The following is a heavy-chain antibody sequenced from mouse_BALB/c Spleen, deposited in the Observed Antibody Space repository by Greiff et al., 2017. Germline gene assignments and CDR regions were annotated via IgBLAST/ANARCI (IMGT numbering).Heavy chain of an antibody. CDR2: IRNKANGYTT. V-gene: IGHV7-3*02. J-gene: IGHJ1*01. CDR3: ARDTLISDV. D-gene: IGHD1-1*01. CDR1: GFTFTDYY. Sequence: EVQGVESGGGLVQPGGSLRLSCATSGFTFTDYYMRWVRQPPGKALEWLGFIRNKANGYTTEYSASVKGRFTISRDNSQSILYLQMNTLRAEHSATYYCARDTLISDVWGAGTTVTVSS.